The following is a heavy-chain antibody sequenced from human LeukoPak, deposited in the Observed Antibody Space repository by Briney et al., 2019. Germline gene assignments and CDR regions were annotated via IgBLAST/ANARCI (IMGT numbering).Heavy chain of an antibody. Sequence: ASVKVSCKASGYSFTSHYMHWVRQAPGQGLEWLGLINPSGSSTLYAQKFQGRVTMTRDMSTTTDYMELSSLRAEDTAVYYCARDAFSYYYYYMDVWGKGTTVTVSS. J-gene: IGHJ6*03. CDR3: ARDAFSYYYYYMDV. CDR2: INPSGSST. CDR1: GYSFTSHY. V-gene: IGHV1-46*01.